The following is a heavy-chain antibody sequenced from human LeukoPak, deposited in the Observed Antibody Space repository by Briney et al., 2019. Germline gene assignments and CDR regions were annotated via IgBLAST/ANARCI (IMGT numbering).Heavy chain of an antibody. Sequence: PGGSLRLSCAASGFTFSSYSMNWVRQAPGKGLEWVSSISSSSSYIYYADSVKGRFTISRDNAKNSLYLQMNSLRAEDTAVYYCARAPGREWLLRGSFDYWGQGTLVTVSS. CDR3: ARAPGREWLLRGSFDY. V-gene: IGHV3-21*01. J-gene: IGHJ4*02. CDR1: GFTFSSYS. CDR2: ISSSSSYI. D-gene: IGHD3-3*01.